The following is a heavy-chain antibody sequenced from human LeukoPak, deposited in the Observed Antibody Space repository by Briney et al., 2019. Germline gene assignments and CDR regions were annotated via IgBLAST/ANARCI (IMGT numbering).Heavy chain of an antibody. Sequence: SETLSLTCAVYGGSFSGYFWGWIRQPPGKGLEWIGEINRSGSTTYNPSLKSRVTISVDTSKNQFSLKLNSVTAADTAVYYCARFGTYWGQGILVTVSS. V-gene: IGHV4-34*01. CDR2: INRSGST. J-gene: IGHJ4*02. CDR3: ARFGTY. CDR1: GGSFSGYF. D-gene: IGHD3-10*01.